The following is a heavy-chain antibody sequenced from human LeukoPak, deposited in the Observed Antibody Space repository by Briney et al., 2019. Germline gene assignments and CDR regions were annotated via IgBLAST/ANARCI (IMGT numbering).Heavy chain of an antibody. CDR2: IHHSGDT. J-gene: IGHJ4*02. D-gene: IGHD2-15*01. V-gene: IGHV4-30-2*01. Sequence: PSETLSLTCTVSGGSISSGGFYWSWIRQPPGKGLEWIGYIHHSGDTYQNPSLKSRVTISVDTSKNQFSLKLSSVTAADTAVYYCARGWNCSGGSCYFPLDYWGQGTLVTVSS. CDR1: GGSISSGGFY. CDR3: ARGWNCSGGSCYFPLDY.